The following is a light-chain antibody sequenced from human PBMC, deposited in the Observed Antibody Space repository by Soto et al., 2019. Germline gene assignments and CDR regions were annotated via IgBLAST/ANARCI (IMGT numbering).Light chain of an antibody. CDR2: EDS. V-gene: IGLV2-23*02. J-gene: IGLJ1*01. CDR3: CSYAGTTNV. CDR1: SSDVGSYKF. Sequence: QSVLTQPASVSESPGQSITISCTGTSSDVGSYKFVSWYQHHPGKAPKLMIYEDSKRPSGVSDRFSGSKSANTASLTISGLQADDEADYYCCSYAGTTNVFGTGTKVTVL.